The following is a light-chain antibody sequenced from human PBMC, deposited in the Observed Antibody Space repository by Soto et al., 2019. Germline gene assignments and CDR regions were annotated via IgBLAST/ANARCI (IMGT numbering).Light chain of an antibody. Sequence: DIVMTHXPXSLXLXXXDPSSXXXMSXQSLLHSNGYKYLDWYLQKPGQSPQLLIYLGSNRASGVPDRFSGSGSGTDFTLKISRVEAEDVGVYYCMQPLQSWPFGQGTKVDI. V-gene: IGKV2-28*01. CDR1: QSLLHSNGYKY. CDR2: LGS. CDR3: MQPLQSWP. J-gene: IGKJ1*01.